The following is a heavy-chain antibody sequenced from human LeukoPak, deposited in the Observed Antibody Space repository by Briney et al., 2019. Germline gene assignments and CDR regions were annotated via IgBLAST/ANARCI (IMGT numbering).Heavy chain of an antibody. CDR3: ARDPRVVVPAALFDH. CDR1: GFTFSSYW. Sequence: GGSLRLSCAASGFTFSSYWMSWVRQAPGKGLEWVANIKQDGSEKYYVDSVKGRFTISRDNAKNSLYLQMNSLRAEDTAVYYCARDPRVVVPAALFDHWGQGTLVTVSS. J-gene: IGHJ4*02. CDR2: IKQDGSEK. D-gene: IGHD2-2*01. V-gene: IGHV3-7*01.